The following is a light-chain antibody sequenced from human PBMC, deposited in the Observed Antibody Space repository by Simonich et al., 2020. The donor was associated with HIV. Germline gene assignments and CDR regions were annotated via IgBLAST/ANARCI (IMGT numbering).Light chain of an antibody. V-gene: IGKV4-1*01. CDR1: QSVLYSSNNKNY. J-gene: IGKJ3*01. CDR2: WAS. Sequence: DIVMTQSPDSLAVSLGERATINFKSSQSVLYSSNNKNYLAWYQQNPGQPPKLIIYWASTRESGVPDRFSGSGSGTDFTLTISSLQAEDVAVYYCQQYYSTPFTFGPGTKVDIK. CDR3: QQYYSTPFT.